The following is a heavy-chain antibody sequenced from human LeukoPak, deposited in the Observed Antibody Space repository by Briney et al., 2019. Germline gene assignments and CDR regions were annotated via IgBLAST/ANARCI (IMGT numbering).Heavy chain of an antibody. D-gene: IGHD3-10*01. J-gene: IGHJ4*02. Sequence: ASVKVSCKASGYTFTSYAMNWVRQAPGQGLEWMGWINPNIGGTSYAPKFQGRVTMTRDTSISTAYMDLSRLKSDDTAVYYCARDPPYYYGSGAPDYWGQGTLVTVSS. CDR1: GYTFTSYA. V-gene: IGHV1-2*02. CDR3: ARDPPYYYGSGAPDY. CDR2: INPNIGGT.